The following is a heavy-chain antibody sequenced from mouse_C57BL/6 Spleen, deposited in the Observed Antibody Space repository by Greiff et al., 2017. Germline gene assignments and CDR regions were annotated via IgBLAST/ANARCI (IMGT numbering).Heavy chain of an antibody. J-gene: IGHJ2*01. CDR1: GYTFTSYW. D-gene: IGHD1-1*01. CDR3: ARAPYYYGSRGYFDY. CDR2: IDPSDSYT. V-gene: IGHV1-69*01. Sequence: QVQLQQPGAELVMPGASVKLSCKASGYTFTSYWMHWVKQRPGPGLEWIGEIDPSDSYTNYNQKFKGKSTLTVDKSSSTAYMQLSSLTSEDSAVYYCARAPYYYGSRGYFDYWGQGTTLTVSS.